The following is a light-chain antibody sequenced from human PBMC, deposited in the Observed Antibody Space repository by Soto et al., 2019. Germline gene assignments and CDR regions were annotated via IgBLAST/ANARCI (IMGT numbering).Light chain of an antibody. CDR1: QGICNY. J-gene: IGKJ1*01. Sequence: DIQMTQSPSSLSASVGARVTITCRASQGICNYLAWYQQKPGQVPKLLMYAASTMESGVPSRFSGSGSGTDCTLTISSLQTEYVATYYCQKYNSAPWTCGQGTKVEIK. V-gene: IGKV1-27*01. CDR2: AAS. CDR3: QKYNSAPWT.